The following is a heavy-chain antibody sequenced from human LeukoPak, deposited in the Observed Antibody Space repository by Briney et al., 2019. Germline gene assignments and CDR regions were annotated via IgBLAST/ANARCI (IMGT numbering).Heavy chain of an antibody. CDR1: GGTFSSYA. Sequence: SVKVSCKASGGTFSSYAISWVRQAPGQGLEWMGGIIPIFGTANYAQKFQGRVTITADKSTSTAYMELSSLRSDDTAVYYCAREPRDYYGSGSYYKGHYMDVWGKGTTVTISS. CDR3: AREPRDYYGSGSYYKGHYMDV. CDR2: IIPIFGTA. J-gene: IGHJ6*03. D-gene: IGHD3-10*01. V-gene: IGHV1-69*06.